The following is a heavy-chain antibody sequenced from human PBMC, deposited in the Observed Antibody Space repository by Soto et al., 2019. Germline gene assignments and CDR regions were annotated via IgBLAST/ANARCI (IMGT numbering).Heavy chain of an antibody. J-gene: IGHJ4*02. V-gene: IGHV1-69*12. D-gene: IGHD6-6*01. CDR3: ARDRGAARREYFFRF. CDR2: VIPALGTP. CDR1: GGSFSSYA. Sequence: QVQLVQSGAEVKKPGSSVKLSCKASGGSFSSYAISWVRQAPGLGLEYMGGVIPALGTPNYARKFQGRVTISADASTSTAYMELNSLTSDDTAVYYCARDRGAARREYFFRFWGQGTLVTVSS.